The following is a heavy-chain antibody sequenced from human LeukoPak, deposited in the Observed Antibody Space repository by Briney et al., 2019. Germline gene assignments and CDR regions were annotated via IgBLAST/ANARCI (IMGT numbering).Heavy chain of an antibody. CDR1: GFIVSANY. V-gene: IGHV4-38-2*01. D-gene: IGHD3-22*01. J-gene: IGHJ4*02. CDR3: ARHDYDSSGHRRDYYFDY. CDR2: VIHSGTT. Sequence: GSLRLSCAASGFIVSANYMSWVRQAPGKGLEWIVSVIHSGTTYYNPSLRSRVTVSMDTSKKQFSLRLSSVTAADTAVYYCARHDYDSSGHRRDYYFDYWSQGTLVTVSS.